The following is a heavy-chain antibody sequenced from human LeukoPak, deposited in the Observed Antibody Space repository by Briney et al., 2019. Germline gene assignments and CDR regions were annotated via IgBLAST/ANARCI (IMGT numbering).Heavy chain of an antibody. CDR3: AKDGIYGAYSGTYLAY. CDR1: GFTFSNYG. Sequence: GGSLRLSCAASGFTFSNYGMHWVRQAPGKGLEWVAFIRYDGSNKYYADSVKGRFTISRDNSKNTLYLHMNSLRAEDTAVYYCAKDGIYGAYSGTYLAYWGQGTLVTVSS. CDR2: IRYDGSNK. V-gene: IGHV3-30*02. J-gene: IGHJ4*02. D-gene: IGHD1-26*01.